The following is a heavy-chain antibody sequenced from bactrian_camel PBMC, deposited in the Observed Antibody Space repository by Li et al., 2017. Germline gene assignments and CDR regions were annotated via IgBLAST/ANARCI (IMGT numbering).Heavy chain of an antibody. J-gene: IGHJ4*01. CDR1: GVSYSHYC. D-gene: IGHD7*01. CDR3: AKGRPRLGLVAADLD. Sequence: VQLVESGGGSVQAGGSLRLSCAGSGVSYSHYCMGWFRQVPGKEREEIVSMSSDGSTNYVNSVRGRFTISRDNAKNTLYLQLDSLSTEDTATYYCAKGRPRLGLVAADLDRGQGTQVTVS. CDR2: MSSDGST. V-gene: IGHV3S55*01.